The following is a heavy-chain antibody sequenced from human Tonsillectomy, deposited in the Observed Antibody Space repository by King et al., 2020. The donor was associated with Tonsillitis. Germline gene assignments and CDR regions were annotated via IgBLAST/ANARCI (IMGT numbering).Heavy chain of an antibody. D-gene: IGHD6-19*01. Sequence: QLVQSGAEVKKPGESLRISCKGSGYSFTSYWISWVRQMPGKGLEWMGRIDPSDSYIKYNTSFQGHVTISADKSISTAYLQWSSLKASDTAMYYCASSYYMSGWYNWGQGTLVTVSS. CDR2: IDPSDSYI. V-gene: IGHV5-10-1*03. J-gene: IGHJ4*02. CDR3: ASSYYMSGWYN. CDR1: GYSFTSYW.